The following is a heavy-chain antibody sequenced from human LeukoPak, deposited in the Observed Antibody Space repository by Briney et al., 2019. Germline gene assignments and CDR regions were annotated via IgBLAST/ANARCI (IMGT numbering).Heavy chain of an antibody. Sequence: SETLSLTCAVSGDSIRGSSYYWAWIRQPPGKGLEWIGSIYYSGSTYYNMSLKTRVTMSVDTSKNQFSLHLASVTAADTAVYYCAREGTSYYWGQGTLVTVSS. CDR1: GDSIRGSSYY. J-gene: IGHJ4*02. CDR2: IYYSGST. CDR3: AREGTSYY. V-gene: IGHV4-39*07.